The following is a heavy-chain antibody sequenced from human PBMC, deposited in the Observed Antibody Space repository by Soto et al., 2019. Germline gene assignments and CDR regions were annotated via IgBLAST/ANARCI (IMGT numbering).Heavy chain of an antibody. V-gene: IGHV3-23*01. CDR1: GFTFSDYY. Sequence: HPGGSLRLSCAASGFTFSDYYMSWIRQAPGKGLEWVSAISGSGGSTYYADSVKGRFTISRDNSKNTLYLQMNSLRAEDTAVYYCAKTGTKLYFDYWGQGTLVTVSS. D-gene: IGHD1-7*01. CDR3: AKTGTKLYFDY. J-gene: IGHJ4*02. CDR2: ISGSGGST.